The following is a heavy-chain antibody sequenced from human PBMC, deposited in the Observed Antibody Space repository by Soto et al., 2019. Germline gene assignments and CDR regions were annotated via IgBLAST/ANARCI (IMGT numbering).Heavy chain of an antibody. J-gene: IGHJ3*02. CDR3: ARQYGDYVRGAFDI. V-gene: IGHV4-59*01. D-gene: IGHD4-17*01. CDR2: VNDRWGS. CDR1: GGSISDYY. Sequence: SETLSLTCTVSGGSISDYYWAWIRLPPGKGLEWIGYVNDRWGSHYNPSLKSRVAISLDTSKSQFSLKLSSVTAADTAVYYCARQYGDYVRGAFDIWGQGTMVTVSS.